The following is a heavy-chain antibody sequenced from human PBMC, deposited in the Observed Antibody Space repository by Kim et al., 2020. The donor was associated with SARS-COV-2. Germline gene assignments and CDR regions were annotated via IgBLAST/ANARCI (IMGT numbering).Heavy chain of an antibody. CDR2: INPNSGGT. J-gene: IGHJ3*02. CDR3: ARRYSSGWYSSYAFDI. V-gene: IGHV1-2*02. CDR1: GYTFTGYY. D-gene: IGHD6-19*01. Sequence: ASVKVSCKASGYTFTGYYMHWVRQAPGQGLEWMGWINPNSGGTNYAQKFQGRVTMTRDTSISTAYMELSRLRSDDTAVYYCARRYSSGWYSSYAFDIWGQGTMVTVSS.